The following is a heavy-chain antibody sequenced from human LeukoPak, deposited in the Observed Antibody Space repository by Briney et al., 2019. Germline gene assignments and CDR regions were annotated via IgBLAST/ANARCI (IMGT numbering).Heavy chain of an antibody. J-gene: IGHJ4*02. D-gene: IGHD6-19*01. CDR2: ISGSGGST. CDR1: GFTFSSYA. CDR3: AKPGSSGWYEYYFDY. V-gene: IGHV3-23*01. Sequence: GGSLRLSCAASGFTFSSYAMCWVRPAPGKGLEWVSAISGSGGSTYYADSVKGRFTISRDNSKNTLYLQMNSLRAEDTAVYYCAKPGSSGWYEYYFDYWGQGTLVTVSS.